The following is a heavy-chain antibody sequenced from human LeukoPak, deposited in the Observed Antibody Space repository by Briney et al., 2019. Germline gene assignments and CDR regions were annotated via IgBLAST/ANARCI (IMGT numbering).Heavy chain of an antibody. J-gene: IGHJ4*02. CDR3: ARATGYCSSTSCYADY. CDR2: ISSSSSYI. D-gene: IGHD2-2*01. Sequence: GGSLRLSCAASGFTFSSYGMNWVRQAPGKGLEWVSSISSSSSYIYYADSVKGRFTISRDNAKNSLYLQMNSLRAEDTAVYYCARATGYCSSTSCYADYWGQGTLVTVSS. CDR1: GFTFSSYG. V-gene: IGHV3-21*01.